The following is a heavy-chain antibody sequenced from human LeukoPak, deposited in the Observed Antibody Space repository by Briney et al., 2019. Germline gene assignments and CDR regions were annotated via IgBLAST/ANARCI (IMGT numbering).Heavy chain of an antibody. D-gene: IGHD7-27*01. CDR2: IIPIFGTA. CDR1: GGTFSSYA. V-gene: IGHV1-69*05. J-gene: IGHJ3*02. CDR3: ARALGIGGDAFDI. Sequence: SVKVSCKASGGTFSSYAISWVRQAPGQGLEWMGGIIPIFGTANYAQKFQGRVTITTDESTSTAYMELSSLRSEDTAVYYCARALGIGGDAFDIWGQGTMVTVSS.